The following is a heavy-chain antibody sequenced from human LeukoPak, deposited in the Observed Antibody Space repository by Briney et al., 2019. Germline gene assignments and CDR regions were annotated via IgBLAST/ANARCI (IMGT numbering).Heavy chain of an antibody. J-gene: IGHJ5*02. Sequence: ASVKVSCKASGYTFTSYDINWVRQATGQGLEWMGWMNPNSGNTGYAQRFQGRVTMTRNTSISTAYMELSSLRSEDTAVYYCARGVTTVTTWWFDPWGQGTLVTVSS. D-gene: IGHD4-17*01. V-gene: IGHV1-8*01. CDR2: MNPNSGNT. CDR3: ARGVTTVTTWWFDP. CDR1: GYTFTSYD.